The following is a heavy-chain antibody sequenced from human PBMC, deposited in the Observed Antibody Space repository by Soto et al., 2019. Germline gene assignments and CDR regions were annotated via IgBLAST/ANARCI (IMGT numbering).Heavy chain of an antibody. V-gene: IGHV4-4*02. J-gene: IGHJ6*02. Sequence: SETLSLTCAVSGASVSSTYWWSWVRQPPGKGPEWIGEINHRGSANYNPSLKSRVTISVDISKGQFSLKLSSVTAADTAVYYCARWLARGYYYGMDVWGQGTTVTVSS. CDR3: ARWLARGYYYGMDV. CDR2: INHRGSA. D-gene: IGHD3-10*01. CDR1: GASVSSTYW.